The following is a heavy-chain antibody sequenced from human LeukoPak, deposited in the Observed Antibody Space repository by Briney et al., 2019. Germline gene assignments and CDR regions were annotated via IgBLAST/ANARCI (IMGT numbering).Heavy chain of an antibody. Sequence: SETLSLACAVSSGSISSSNWWSWVRQPPGKGLEWIGEIFHGGSTNYNPSLKSRVTISVDKSKNQFSLKLSSVTAADTAVYYCARAYSSSWSYFDYWGQGTLVTVSS. CDR1: SGSISSSNW. CDR2: IFHGGST. J-gene: IGHJ4*02. V-gene: IGHV4-4*02. CDR3: ARAYSSSWSYFDY. D-gene: IGHD6-13*01.